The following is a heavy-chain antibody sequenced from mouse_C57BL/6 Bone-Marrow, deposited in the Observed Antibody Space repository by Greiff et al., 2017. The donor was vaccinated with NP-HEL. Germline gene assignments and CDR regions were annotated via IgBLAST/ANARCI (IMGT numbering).Heavy chain of an antibody. V-gene: IGHV7-3*01. CDR2: IRNKANGYTT. CDR3: ARYLTRYAMDY. J-gene: IGHJ4*01. Sequence: EVNVVESGGGLVQPGGSLSLSCAASGFTFTDYYMSWVRQPPGKALEWLGFIRNKANGYTTEYSASVKGRFTISRDNSQSILYLQMNALRAEDSATYYCARYLTRYAMDYWGQGTSVTVSS. CDR1: GFTFTDYY.